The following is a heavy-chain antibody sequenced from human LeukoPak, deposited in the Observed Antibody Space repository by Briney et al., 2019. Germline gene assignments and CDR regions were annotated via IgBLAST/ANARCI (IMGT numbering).Heavy chain of an antibody. CDR1: GYTFTSYG. Sequence: ASVKVSCKASGYTFTSYGISWVRQAPGQGLEWMGWINTNTGNPTYAQGFTGRFVFSLDTSVSTAYLQISSLKAEDTAVYYCARGYPRQQLVLYYMDVWGKGTTVTVSS. V-gene: IGHV7-4-1*02. J-gene: IGHJ6*03. CDR3: ARGYPRQQLVLYYMDV. D-gene: IGHD6-13*01. CDR2: INTNTGNP.